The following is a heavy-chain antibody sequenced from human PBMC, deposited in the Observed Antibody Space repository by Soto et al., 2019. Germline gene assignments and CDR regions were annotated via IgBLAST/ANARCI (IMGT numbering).Heavy chain of an antibody. CDR1: GFTFDDYA. V-gene: IGHV3-9*01. J-gene: IGHJ6*02. CDR3: AKDRGIAASYYYYGMDV. D-gene: IGHD6-13*01. CDR2: ISWNSGSI. Sequence: EVQLVESGGGLVQPGRSLRLSCAASGFTFDDYAMHWVMQAPGKGLEWVSGISWNSGSIGYADSVKGRFTISRDNAKNSLYRQMNSLRAEDTALYYCAKDRGIAASYYYYGMDVWGQGTTVTVSS.